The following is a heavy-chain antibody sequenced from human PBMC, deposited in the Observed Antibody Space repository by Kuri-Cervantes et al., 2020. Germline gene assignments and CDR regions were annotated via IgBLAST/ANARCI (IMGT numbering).Heavy chain of an antibody. D-gene: IGHD3-10*01. J-gene: IGHJ4*02. CDR1: GFTFNNYG. CDR3: ARVRFGDYANDY. CDR2: IWYDGSNK. Sequence: GGSLRLSCAASGFTFNNYGIHWVRQTPGKGLEWVAVIWYDGSNKYYADSMKGRFTISRDNSKNTLYLQMNSLRAEDTAVYYCARVRFGDYANDYWGQGTLVTVSS. V-gene: IGHV3-33*01.